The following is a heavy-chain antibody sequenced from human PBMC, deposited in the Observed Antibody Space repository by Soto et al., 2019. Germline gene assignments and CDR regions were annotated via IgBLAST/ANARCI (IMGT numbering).Heavy chain of an antibody. CDR1: GGSISNYY. D-gene: IGHD5-18*01. Sequence: PSETLSLTCTVSGGSISNYYWSWIRQPPGRGLEWIGHIFYSGSTNYNPALKSRVTISVDTSKSQFSLKLSSVTAADTAVYYCAKDSGYNYGYFRWFDPWGQGNLVTVSS. J-gene: IGHJ5*02. CDR3: AKDSGYNYGYFRWFDP. CDR2: IFYSGST. V-gene: IGHV4-59*01.